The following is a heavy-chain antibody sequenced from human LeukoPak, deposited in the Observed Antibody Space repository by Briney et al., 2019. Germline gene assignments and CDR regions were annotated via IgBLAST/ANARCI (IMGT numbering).Heavy chain of an antibody. Sequence: SETLSLTCTVSGGSISSYYWSWIRQPPGKGLEWIGYIYYRGSTNYNPSLKSRVTISVDTSKNQFSLKVSSVTAADTAVYYCAREKSPDYCSGGSCYFDYWGQGTLVTVSP. D-gene: IGHD2-15*01. V-gene: IGHV4-59*01. CDR2: IYYRGST. CDR1: GGSISSYY. CDR3: AREKSPDYCSGGSCYFDY. J-gene: IGHJ4*02.